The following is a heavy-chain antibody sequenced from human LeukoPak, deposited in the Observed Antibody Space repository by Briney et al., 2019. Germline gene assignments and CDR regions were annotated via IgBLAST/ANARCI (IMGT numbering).Heavy chain of an antibody. CDR1: GGSISSYY. CDR2: INHSGST. D-gene: IGHD2-2*01. CDR3: ARHSYCSSTSCLYYYYYYMDV. V-gene: IGHV4-34*01. J-gene: IGHJ6*03. Sequence: PSETLSLTCTVSGGSISSYYWSWIRQPPGEGLEWIGEINHSGSTNYNPSLKSRVTISVDTSKNQFSLKLSSVTAADTAVYYCARHSYCSSTSCLYYYYYYMDVWGKGTTVTISS.